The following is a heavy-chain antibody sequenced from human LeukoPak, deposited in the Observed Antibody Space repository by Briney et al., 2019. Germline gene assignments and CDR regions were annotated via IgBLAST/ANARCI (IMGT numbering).Heavy chain of an antibody. CDR2: IWYDGSNQ. J-gene: IGHJ6*02. V-gene: IGHV3-33*08. CDR3: ARGYGDKASNLYYYYGMDV. D-gene: IGHD4-17*01. Sequence: GGSLRLSCAASGFTFSSYAMSWVRQTPGKGLEWVAVIWYDGSNQYYADSVKGRFTISRDNSKNTLYLQMNSLRAEDTAVYYCARGYGDKASNLYYYYGMDVWGQGTTVTVSS. CDR1: GFTFSSYA.